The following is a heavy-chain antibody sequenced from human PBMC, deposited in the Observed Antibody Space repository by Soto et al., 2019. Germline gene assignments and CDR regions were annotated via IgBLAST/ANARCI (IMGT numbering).Heavy chain of an antibody. V-gene: IGHV3-7*03. CDR3: ARGKGGDF. CDR2: INQDASEK. J-gene: IGHJ4*02. Sequence: VQLVESGGGLVQPGGSLRLSCAASGFTLSSFWMTWVRQAPGKGLEWVANINQDASEKNYVDSVKGRFTISRDNAKVHLQMDSLRGEDTAVYYCARGKGGDFWGQGTLVIVSS. D-gene: IGHD1-26*01. CDR1: GFTLSSFW.